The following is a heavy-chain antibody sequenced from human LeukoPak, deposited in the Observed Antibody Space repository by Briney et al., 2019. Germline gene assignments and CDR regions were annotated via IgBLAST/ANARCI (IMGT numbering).Heavy chain of an antibody. D-gene: IGHD2-2*01. CDR2: IYYSGTT. CDR3: ARAQNEIVVVPAAMPGRVSGWFDP. V-gene: IGHV4-61*08. Sequence: PSETLSLTCTVPGDSISSGDYYWNWIRQPPGKGLEWIGYIYYSGTTNYNPSLKSRVSMSVDTSKNQFSLKLSSVTAADTAVYYCARAQNEIVVVPAAMPGRVSGWFDPWGQGTLVTVSS. J-gene: IGHJ5*02. CDR1: GDSISSGDYY.